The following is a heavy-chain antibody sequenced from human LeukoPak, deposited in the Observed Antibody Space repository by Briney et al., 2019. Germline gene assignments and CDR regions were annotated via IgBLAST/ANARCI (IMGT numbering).Heavy chain of an antibody. CDR3: AREYIVGATIYYFDY. J-gene: IGHJ4*02. CDR2: ISAYNGNT. Sequence: ASVKVSCKASGYTFTSYGISWVRQAPGQGLEWMGWISAYNGNTYYAQKLQGRVTMTTDTSTSTAYMELRSLRSDDTAVYYCAREYIVGATIYYFDYWGQGTLVTVSS. V-gene: IGHV1-18*01. CDR1: GYTFTSYG. D-gene: IGHD1-26*01.